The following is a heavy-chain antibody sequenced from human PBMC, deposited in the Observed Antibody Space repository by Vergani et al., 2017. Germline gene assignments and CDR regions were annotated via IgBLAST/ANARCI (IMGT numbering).Heavy chain of an antibody. D-gene: IGHD1-26*01. V-gene: IGHV1-69*01. J-gene: IGHJ5*02. CDR1: GGTFSSYA. Sequence: QVHLVQSGAEVKKTGSSVKVSCKASGGTFSSYAISWVRQAPGQGLEWMGGIIPIFGTANYAQKFHRRATITADESTSTAYMELSSLRSEDTAVYYCARGASARENWFDPWGQGTLVTVSS. CDR3: ARGASARENWFDP. CDR2: IIPIFGTA.